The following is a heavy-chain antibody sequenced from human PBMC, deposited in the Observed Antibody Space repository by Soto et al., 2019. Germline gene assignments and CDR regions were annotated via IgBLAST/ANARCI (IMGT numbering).Heavy chain of an antibody. Sequence: QVQLQESGPGLVKPSETLSLTCTVSGDSITSYYWSWIRQPPGKGLEWIGCFYYSGGTNYNPSLKTRVTISIDTPKNQFSLKLSSVTAADTAVYYCARDPELRGYFDYWGQGTLVTVSS. J-gene: IGHJ4*02. CDR1: GDSITSYY. CDR3: ARDPELRGYFDY. V-gene: IGHV4-59*01. CDR2: FYYSGGT. D-gene: IGHD1-26*01.